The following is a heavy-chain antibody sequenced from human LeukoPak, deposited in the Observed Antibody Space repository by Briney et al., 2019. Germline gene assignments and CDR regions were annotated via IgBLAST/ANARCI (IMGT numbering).Heavy chain of an antibody. Sequence: GGSLRLSCAASGFTFSGYYMSWIRQAPGKGLEWVSYISSLSTSIYYADSVKGRFTISRDNAKNSLYLQMNNLRAEDTAVYYCGRDKEDWGQGTLVTVSS. CDR1: GFTFSGYY. J-gene: IGHJ4*02. CDR3: GRDKED. V-gene: IGHV3-11*04. CDR2: ISSLSTSI.